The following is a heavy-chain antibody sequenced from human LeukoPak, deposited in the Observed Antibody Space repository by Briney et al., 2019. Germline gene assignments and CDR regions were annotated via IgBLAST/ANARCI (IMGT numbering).Heavy chain of an antibody. J-gene: IGHJ4*02. CDR1: GDSVTGYF. CDR2: IYKIGTT. D-gene: IGHD2-15*01. V-gene: IGHV4-59*02. CDR3: VIGVGWQPDY. Sequence: SETLSLTCTVFGDSVTGYFVNWVRQPPGKGLEWIGHIYKIGTTNYNPSLKSRLTISADTSKNQFSLQLRSVTAADTAVYYCVIGVGWQPDYWGQGALVTVSS.